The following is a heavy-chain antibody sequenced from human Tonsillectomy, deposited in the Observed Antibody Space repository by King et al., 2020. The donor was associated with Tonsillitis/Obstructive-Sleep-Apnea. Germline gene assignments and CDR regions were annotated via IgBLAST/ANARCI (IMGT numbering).Heavy chain of an antibody. CDR3: ARAYGSSGYYYFDY. Sequence: VQLVESGAEVKKPGASVKVSCKASGYTFTSYGISWVRQAPGQRLEWRGWNSGYNGNTNYAQKLQGRVTMTTDTSTSTVYMVLRSLRSEDTAVYYCARAYGSSGYYYFDYWGQGTLVTVSS. D-gene: IGHD3-22*01. CDR2: NSGYNGNT. CDR1: GYTFTSYG. V-gene: IGHV1-18*01. J-gene: IGHJ4*02.